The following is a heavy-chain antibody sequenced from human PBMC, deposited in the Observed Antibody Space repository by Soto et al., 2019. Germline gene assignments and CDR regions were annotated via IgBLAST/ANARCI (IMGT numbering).Heavy chain of an antibody. CDR2: INPNSGGT. CDR1: GYTFTGYY. D-gene: IGHD2-15*01. V-gene: IGHV1-2*04. J-gene: IGHJ6*03. Sequence: QVQLVQSGAEVKKPGASVKVSCKASGYTFTGYYMHWVRQAPGQGLEWMGWINPNSGGTNYAQKFQGWVTMTRDTSISTAYMELSRLRAQHTAVYYCARGAVVVVAATRMRMYYYYMDVWGKGTTVTVSS. CDR3: ARGAVVVVAATRMRMYYYYMDV.